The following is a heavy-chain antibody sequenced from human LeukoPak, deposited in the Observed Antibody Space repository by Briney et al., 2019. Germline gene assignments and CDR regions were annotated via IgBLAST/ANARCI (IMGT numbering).Heavy chain of an antibody. V-gene: IGHV3-53*01. D-gene: IGHD6-19*01. CDR1: GFTVSSNY. CDR3: ARAQWRTYSYYYMDV. Sequence: GGPLNSPGAASGFTVSSNYRSWAGQAQGKGLRGIPVIYSGGSTYYADSVKGRFTISRDDSKNTLYLQMNSLRAEDTAIYYCARAQWRTYSYYYMDVWGKGTTVTVSS. J-gene: IGHJ6*03. CDR2: IYSGGST.